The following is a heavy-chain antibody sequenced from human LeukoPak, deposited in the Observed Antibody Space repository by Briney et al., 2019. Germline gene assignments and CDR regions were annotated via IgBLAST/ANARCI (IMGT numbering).Heavy chain of an antibody. D-gene: IGHD6-13*01. J-gene: IGHJ4*02. V-gene: IGHV3-23*01. CDR3: ARGAAAIDY. CDR2: ISADGHKT. CDR1: GFSFSTYA. Sequence: GGSLRLSCAASGFSFSTYAMTWVRQAPGKGLEWVSFISADGHKTYYADSVKGRFTISRDNSMNTLFLQMNSLRAEDTAVYYCARGAAAIDYWGQGTLVTVSS.